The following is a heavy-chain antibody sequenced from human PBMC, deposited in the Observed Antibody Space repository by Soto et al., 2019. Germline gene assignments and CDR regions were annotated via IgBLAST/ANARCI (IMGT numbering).Heavy chain of an antibody. J-gene: IGHJ4*02. V-gene: IGHV2-5*02. Sequence: QITLKESGPTLVKPTQTLTLTCTFSGFSLSTSGVGVGWIRQPPGKALEWLALIYWDDDKRYSPSLKRRLTHHNDPSKNHVVLTMTTMDPVDTATYYCARLVLIAATFDYRGQGTLLTVTS. CDR2: IYWDDDK. D-gene: IGHD2-15*01. CDR3: ARLVLIAATFDY. CDR1: GFSLSTSGVG.